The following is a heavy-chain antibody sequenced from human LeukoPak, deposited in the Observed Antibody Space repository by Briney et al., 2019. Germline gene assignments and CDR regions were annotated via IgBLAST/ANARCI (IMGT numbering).Heavy chain of an antibody. CDR2: IIPIFGTA. CDR1: GGTFSSYA. V-gene: IGHV1-69*05. D-gene: IGHD6-13*01. Sequence: SVKVSCKASGGTFSSYAISWVRQAPGQGLEWMGRIIPIFGTANYAQKFQGRVTITTDESTSTAYMELSSLRSEDMAVYYCARDRGTAGAFDIWGQGTMVTVSS. J-gene: IGHJ3*02. CDR3: ARDRGTAGAFDI.